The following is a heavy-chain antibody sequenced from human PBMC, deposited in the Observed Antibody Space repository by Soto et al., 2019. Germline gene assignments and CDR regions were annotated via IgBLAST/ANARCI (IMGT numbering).Heavy chain of an antibody. J-gene: IGHJ4*02. V-gene: IGHV1-2*02. CDR2: IDTRNGGT. CDR3: ARVLYRNVIHA. D-gene: IGHD5-18*01. Sequence: QVQLVQSGSDVKKPGASFTVSCKASGYIFSDYYIHWVRQAPGQGLEWMGWIDTRNGGTKYAQKFQDRLTMTTDTSTSTAFLELRRLRLDDTAVFFCARVLYRNVIHAWGQGTLVTVSS. CDR1: GYIFSDYY.